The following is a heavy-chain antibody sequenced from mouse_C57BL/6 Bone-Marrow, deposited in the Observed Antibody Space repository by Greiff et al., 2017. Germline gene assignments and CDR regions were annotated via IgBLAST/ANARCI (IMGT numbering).Heavy chain of an antibody. J-gene: IGHJ1*03. CDR3: ARCDYPLGYFDV. Sequence: EVMLVESGPGLAKPSQTLSLTCSVTGYSITSDYWNWIRKFPGNKLEYIGYISSSGSTSYNPSLKSRISITRDTSTNQYYLQLNCVTTEDTAAYYCARCDYPLGYFDVWGTGTTVTVSS. V-gene: IGHV3-8*01. CDR1: GYSITSDY. D-gene: IGHD2-4*01. CDR2: ISSSGST.